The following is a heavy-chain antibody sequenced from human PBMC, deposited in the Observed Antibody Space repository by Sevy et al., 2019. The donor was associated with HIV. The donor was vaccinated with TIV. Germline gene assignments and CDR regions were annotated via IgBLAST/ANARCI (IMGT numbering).Heavy chain of an antibody. D-gene: IGHD4-17*01. CDR1: GYTLTELS. J-gene: IGHJ4*02. V-gene: IGHV1-24*01. CDR2: FDPEDGET. CDR3: AKSYLTTLRSIVYYFDY. Sequence: ASVKVSCKVSGYTLTELSMHWVRQAPGKGLEWMGGFDPEDGETIYAQKFQGRVTMTEDTSTDTAYMELNSLRAEDTAVYYCAKSYLTTLRSIVYYFDYWGQGTLVTVSS.